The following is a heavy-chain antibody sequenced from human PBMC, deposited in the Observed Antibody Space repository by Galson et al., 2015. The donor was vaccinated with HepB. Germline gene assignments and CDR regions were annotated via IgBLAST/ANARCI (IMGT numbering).Heavy chain of an antibody. Sequence: SLRLSCAASGFSFSNYAISWVRQAPGKWLEWVSTLSAGGSNTYYAESVKGQFTISRDNSKNTLYLQMSSLRAEDTAVYYCATYDRSGPSEYWGQGTLVTVSS. CDR3: ATYDRSGPSEY. J-gene: IGHJ4*01. D-gene: IGHD3-22*01. CDR1: GFSFSNYA. CDR2: LSAGGSNT. V-gene: IGHV3-23*01.